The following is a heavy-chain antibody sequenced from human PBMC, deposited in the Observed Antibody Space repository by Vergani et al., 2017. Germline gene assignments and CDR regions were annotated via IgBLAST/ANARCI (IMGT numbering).Heavy chain of an antibody. V-gene: IGHV3-30*18. Sequence: QVQLVESGGGVVQPGRSLRLSCAASGFTFSSYGMHWVRQAPGKGLEWVAVISYDGSNKYYADSVKCRFTISRDNSKNTLYLQMNSLRAEDTAVYYCAKDGEEQQLYYFDYWGQGTLVTVSS. CDR1: GFTFSSYG. CDR3: AKDGEEQQLYYFDY. J-gene: IGHJ4*02. D-gene: IGHD6-13*01. CDR2: ISYDGSNK.